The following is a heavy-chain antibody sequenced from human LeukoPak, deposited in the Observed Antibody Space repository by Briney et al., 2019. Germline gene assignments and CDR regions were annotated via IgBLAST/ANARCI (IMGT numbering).Heavy chain of an antibody. D-gene: IGHD4-11*01. CDR2: ISSSSSYI. CDR3: ASNYRRYMDV. J-gene: IGHJ6*03. CDR1: GFTFSSYS. Sequence: TGGSLRLSCAASGFTFSSYSMNWVRQAPGKGLEWVSSISSSSSYIYYADSVKGRFTISRDNAKNSLYLQMNSLRAEDTAVYYCASNYRRYMDVWGKGTTVTVSS. V-gene: IGHV3-21*01.